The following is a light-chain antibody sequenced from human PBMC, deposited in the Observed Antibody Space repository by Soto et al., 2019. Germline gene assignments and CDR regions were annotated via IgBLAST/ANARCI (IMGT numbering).Light chain of an antibody. J-gene: IGKJ1*01. CDR3: QQSYSTPWT. CDR2: AAS. Sequence: DIHMTQSPSTLSASVGDGVTITCRASQRISTWLAWYQQKPGKAPKLLIYAASGLQSGVPSRFSGSGSGTDFTLTISSLQPEDFATYYCQQSYSTPWTFGQGTKVDIK. CDR1: QRISTW. V-gene: IGKV1-39*01.